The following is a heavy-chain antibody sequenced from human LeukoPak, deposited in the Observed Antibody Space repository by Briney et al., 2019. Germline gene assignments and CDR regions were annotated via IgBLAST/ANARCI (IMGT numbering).Heavy chain of an antibody. V-gene: IGHV3-7*03. CDR2: IKQDGSEK. CDR1: GFTFSSYW. D-gene: IGHD6-13*01. CDR3: ARDPYSSRWYVGSRSAY. J-gene: IGHJ4*02. Sequence: GGSLRLSCAASGFTFSSYWMSWVRQAPGKGLEWVANIKQDGSEKYYVDSVKGRFTISRDNAKNSLYLQMNSLRAEDTAVYYCARDPYSSRWYVGSRSAYWGQGTLVTVSS.